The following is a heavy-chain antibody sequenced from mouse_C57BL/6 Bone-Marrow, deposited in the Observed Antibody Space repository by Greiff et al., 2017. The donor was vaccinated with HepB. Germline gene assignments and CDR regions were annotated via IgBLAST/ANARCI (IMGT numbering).Heavy chain of an antibody. Sequence: VQLKESGPELVKPGASVKMSCKASGYTFTDYNMHWVKQSHGKSLEWIGYINPNNGGTSYNQKFKGKATLTVNKSSSTAYMELRSLTSEDSAVYYCARSGYDYGFHYFDYWGQGTTLTVSS. D-gene: IGHD2-4*01. V-gene: IGHV1-22*01. J-gene: IGHJ2*01. CDR3: ARSGYDYGFHYFDY. CDR1: GYTFTDYN. CDR2: INPNNGGT.